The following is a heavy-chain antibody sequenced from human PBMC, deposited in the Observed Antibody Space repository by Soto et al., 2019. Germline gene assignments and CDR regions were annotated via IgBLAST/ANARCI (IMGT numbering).Heavy chain of an antibody. J-gene: IGHJ3*01. CDR1: GYSFTTYW. CDR2: IYPFDSDT. Sequence: PGESLKISCQASGYSFTTYWIGWVRQMPGKGLEWMGIIYPFDSDTKYSPSFQGQFTISADKSINTAYLQWSGLKASDSAMYYCAIPRFYFYYSWGSHLNVFYLWGQGTMVTVSS. D-gene: IGHD3-16*02. V-gene: IGHV5-51*01. CDR3: AIPRFYFYYSWGSHLNVFYL.